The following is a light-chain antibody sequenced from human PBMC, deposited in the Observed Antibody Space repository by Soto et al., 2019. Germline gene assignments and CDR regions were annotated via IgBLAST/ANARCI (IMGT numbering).Light chain of an antibody. CDR3: QQYNSYSPVT. Sequence: DIQMTQSPSTLSASVRDRVTITCRASQSISSWLAWYQQKPGKAPKLLIYDASSLESGVPSRFSGSGSGTEFTLTISSLQPDDFATYYCQQYNSYSPVTFGGGTKV. J-gene: IGKJ4*01. CDR2: DAS. V-gene: IGKV1-5*01. CDR1: QSISSW.